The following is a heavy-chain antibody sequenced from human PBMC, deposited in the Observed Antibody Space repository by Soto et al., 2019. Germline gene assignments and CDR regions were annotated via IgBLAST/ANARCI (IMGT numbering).Heavy chain of an antibody. CDR2: IYYSGST. D-gene: IGHD3-3*01. CDR3: ARVLGVVTPYYYYGMDV. V-gene: IGHV4-59*01. Sequence: QVQLQESGPGLVKPSETLSLTCTVSGGSISSYYWSWIRQPPGKGLEWSGYIYYSGSTNYNPSLKSRVPISVDTSKNQFSLKLSSVTAADTAVYYCARVLGVVTPYYYYGMDVWGQGTTVTVSS. CDR1: GGSISSYY. J-gene: IGHJ6*02.